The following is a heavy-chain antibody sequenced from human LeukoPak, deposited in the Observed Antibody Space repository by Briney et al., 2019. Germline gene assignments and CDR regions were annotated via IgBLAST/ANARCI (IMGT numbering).Heavy chain of an antibody. J-gene: IGHJ2*01. CDR2: IYYSGST. Sequence: SETLSLTCTVSGGSISSYYWSWIRQPPGKGLEWIGYIYYSGSTNYNPSLKSRVTISVDTSKNQFSLKLSSVTAADTAVYYCARGSSGSYYLWYFDLWGRGTLVTVSS. V-gene: IGHV4-59*01. CDR1: GGSISSYY. CDR3: ARGSSGSYYLWYFDL. D-gene: IGHD1-26*01.